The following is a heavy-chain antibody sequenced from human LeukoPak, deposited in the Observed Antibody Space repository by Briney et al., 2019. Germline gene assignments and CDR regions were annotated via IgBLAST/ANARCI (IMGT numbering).Heavy chain of an antibody. Sequence: GGSLRLSCTTSGFTFGDYVMTWVRQAPEKGLDWVGFIKSKAFGETTGYAASVKGRFTISRDDSKSIAYLQMNSLKSEDTAMYYCAIGLYTSSWWTVHYIDVWGKGTAVTVSS. J-gene: IGHJ6*03. CDR1: GFTFGDYV. CDR3: AIGLYTSSWWTVHYIDV. CDR2: IKSKAFGETT. V-gene: IGHV3-49*04. D-gene: IGHD6-13*01.